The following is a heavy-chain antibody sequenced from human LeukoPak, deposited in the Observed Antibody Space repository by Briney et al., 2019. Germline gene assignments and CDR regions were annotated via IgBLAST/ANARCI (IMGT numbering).Heavy chain of an antibody. J-gene: IGHJ5*02. D-gene: IGHD6-13*01. Sequence: PGGSLRLSCAASGFTFSSYSMNWVRQAPGKGPEWISYITSTSNTIYYADSVKGRFTISRDNAKNTLFLQMNNLRGEDTAVYYCARGHSTSWYLNLDLWGQGTQVTVSS. CDR2: ITSTSNTI. CDR3: ARGHSTSWYLNLDL. V-gene: IGHV3-48*01. CDR1: GFTFSSYS.